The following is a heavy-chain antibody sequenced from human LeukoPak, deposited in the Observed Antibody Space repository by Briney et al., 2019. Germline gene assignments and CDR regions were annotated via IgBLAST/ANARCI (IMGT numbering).Heavy chain of an antibody. CDR1: GGSFSGYY. J-gene: IGHJ6*02. Sequence: SSETLSLTCAVYGGSFSGYYWTWIRQPPGKGLEWIGEINHSGSTNYNPSLKSRVTISVDTSKNQFSLKLSSVTAADTAVYYCARDRDHDFWSESYGMDVWGQGTTVTVSS. V-gene: IGHV4-34*01. CDR3: ARDRDHDFWSESYGMDV. CDR2: INHSGST. D-gene: IGHD3-3*01.